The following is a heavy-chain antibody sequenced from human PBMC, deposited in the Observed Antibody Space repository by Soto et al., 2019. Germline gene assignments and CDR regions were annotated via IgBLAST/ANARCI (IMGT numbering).Heavy chain of an antibody. V-gene: IGHV3-7*01. Sequence: PVGSLRLSCAASGFTFISYWMSCFLQSPVKVLEWVANIKQDGSEKYYVDSVKGRFTISRDNAKNSLYLQMNSLRAEDTAVYYCARDLLDYYDSSGYYTFWGQGTLVTVSS. J-gene: IGHJ4*02. CDR2: IKQDGSEK. CDR3: ARDLLDYYDSSGYYTF. CDR1: GFTFISYW. D-gene: IGHD3-22*01.